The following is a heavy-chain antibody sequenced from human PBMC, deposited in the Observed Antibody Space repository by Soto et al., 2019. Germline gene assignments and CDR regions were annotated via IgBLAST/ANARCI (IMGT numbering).Heavy chain of an antibody. D-gene: IGHD6-6*01. CDR1: GDRVSSNSAA. J-gene: IGHJ6*02. Sequence: SQTLSLICAISGDRVSSNSAAWNSIRQSPSRGLEWLGRTYYRSKWYNDYAVSVKSRITTNPDTSKNQFSLQLNSVTPEDTAVDYCAREGIASRLPYYYGMDVWGQGTTVTVSS. V-gene: IGHV6-1*01. CDR3: AREGIASRLPYYYGMDV. CDR2: TYYRSKWYN.